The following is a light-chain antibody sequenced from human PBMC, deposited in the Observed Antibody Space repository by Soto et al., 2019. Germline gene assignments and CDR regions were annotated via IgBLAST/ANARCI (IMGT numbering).Light chain of an antibody. V-gene: IGLV2-14*04. J-gene: IGLJ1*01. CDR3: SSYTSSGTYV. CDR1: SSDVGGYNY. CDR2: DAS. Sequence: TSSDVGGYNYVSWYQQHPGKAPKVMIYDASNRPSGVSNRFSGSKSGNTASLTISGLQAEDEADYFCSSYTSSGTYVFGTGTKVTVL.